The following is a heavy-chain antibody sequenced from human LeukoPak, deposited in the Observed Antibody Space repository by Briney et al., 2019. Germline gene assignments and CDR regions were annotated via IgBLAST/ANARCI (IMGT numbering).Heavy chain of an antibody. CDR2: IIPILGIA. Sequence: SVKVSCKASGGTFSSYTISWVRQAPGQGLEWMGRIIPILGIANYAQKFQGRVTITADKSTSTAYMELSSLRSEDTAVYYCARVGCDSSGYSNRNNWFDPWGQGTLVTVSS. D-gene: IGHD3-22*01. CDR1: GGTFSSYT. CDR3: ARVGCDSSGYSNRNNWFDP. J-gene: IGHJ5*02. V-gene: IGHV1-69*02.